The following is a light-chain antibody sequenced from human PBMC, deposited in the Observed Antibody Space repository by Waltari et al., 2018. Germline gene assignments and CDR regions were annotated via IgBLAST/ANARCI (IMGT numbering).Light chain of an antibody. CDR2: VSS. J-gene: IGKJ1*01. CDR3: QQYGNSPRT. Sequence: ETVLTQSPGTMSLSPGERATLSCRASQSVTSSHLAWYQQKPGKAPRPLIYVSSSRATGIPGRFSGRGSGTDFTLTITRLEPEDFAVYYCQQYGNSPRTFGQGTEVEIK. CDR1: QSVTSSH. V-gene: IGKV3-20*01.